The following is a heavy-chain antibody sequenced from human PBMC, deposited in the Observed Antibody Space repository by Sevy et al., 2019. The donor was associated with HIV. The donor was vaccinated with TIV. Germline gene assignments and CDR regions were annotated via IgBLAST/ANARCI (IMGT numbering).Heavy chain of an antibody. V-gene: IGHV3-49*04. CDR3: TRDVLRYFFAFDI. CDR2: IRSKAYGGTT. D-gene: IGHD3-9*01. J-gene: IGHJ3*02. Sequence: GGSLRLSCTASGFTFGDYAMSWVRQAPGKGLEWVGFIRSKAYGGTTEYAASVKGRFTISRDDSKSIAYLQMNSLKTEDTAVYYCTRDVLRYFFAFDIWGQGTMVTVSS. CDR1: GFTFGDYA.